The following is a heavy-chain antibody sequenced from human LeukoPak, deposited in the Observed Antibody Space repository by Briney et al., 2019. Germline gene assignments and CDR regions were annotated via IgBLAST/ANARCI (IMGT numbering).Heavy chain of an antibody. CDR1: GGSISSGGYS. CDR2: IYHSGST. J-gene: IGHJ4*02. D-gene: IGHD6-13*01. V-gene: IGHV4-30-2*01. CDR3: ARVGSSSWYRYFDY. Sequence: SETLSLTCAVSGGSISSGGYSWSWIRQPPGKGLEWIGYIYHSGSTYYNPSLKSRVTISVDRSKNQFSLKLSSVTAADTAVYYYARVGSSSWYRYFDYWGQGTLVTVSS.